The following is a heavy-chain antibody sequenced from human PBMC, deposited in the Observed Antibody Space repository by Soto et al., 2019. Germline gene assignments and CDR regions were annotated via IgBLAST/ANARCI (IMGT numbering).Heavy chain of an antibody. V-gene: IGHV4-34*01. CDR2: INHSGST. J-gene: IGHJ4*02. D-gene: IGHD3-10*01. CDR3: ASGYSFGSGSFSYIDF. Sequence: SETLSLTCAVYGGSFSGYYWSWIRQPPGEGLEWIGEINHSGSTNYNPSLKSRVTISVDTSKNQFSLKLSSVTAADTAVYYCASGYSFGSGSFSYIDFWGQGTLVTVSS. CDR1: GGSFSGYY.